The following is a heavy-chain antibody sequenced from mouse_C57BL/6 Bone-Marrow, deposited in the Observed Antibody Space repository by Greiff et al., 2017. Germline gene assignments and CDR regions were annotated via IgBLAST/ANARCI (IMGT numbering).Heavy chain of an antibody. CDR1: GYAFSSSW. D-gene: IGHD2-10*02. Sequence: QVQLKQSGPELVKPGASVKISCKASGYAFSSSWMNWVKQRPGKGLEWIGRIYPGDGDTNYNGKFKGKATLTADKSSSTAYMQLSSLTSEDSAVYFGAREVSSSYYAMDYWGQGTSVTVSS. CDR3: AREVSSSYYAMDY. J-gene: IGHJ4*01. CDR2: IYPGDGDT. V-gene: IGHV1-82*01.